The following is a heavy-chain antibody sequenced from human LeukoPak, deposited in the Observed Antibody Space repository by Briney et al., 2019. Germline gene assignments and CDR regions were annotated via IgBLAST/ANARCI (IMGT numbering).Heavy chain of an antibody. J-gene: IGHJ4*02. CDR1: GFTFSSFA. CDR2: ISYDGSAK. D-gene: IGHD2-15*01. CDR3: VKGSVAYTGGHFDY. V-gene: IGHV3-30*18. Sequence: PGGSLRLSCAASGFTFSSFAMHWLRQAPGEGPEWAAVISYDGSAKYYADSVRGRFTISRDDSKNTLYLQMNSLRPEDTAIYYCVKGSVAYTGGHFDYWGQGTLVTVSS.